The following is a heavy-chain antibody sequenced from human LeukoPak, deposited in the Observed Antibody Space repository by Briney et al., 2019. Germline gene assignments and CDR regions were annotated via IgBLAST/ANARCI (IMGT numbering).Heavy chain of an antibody. D-gene: IGHD6-25*01. J-gene: IGHJ6*02. CDR3: ARVSAKNYGMDV. V-gene: IGHV3-53*04. CDR1: GFTFSSYA. Sequence: GGSLRLSCAASGFTFSSYAMSWVRQAPGKGLEWVSVIYSGGSTYYADSVKGRFTISRHNSKNTLYLQMNSLRAEDTAVYYCARVSAKNYGMDVWGQGTTVTVSS. CDR2: IYSGGST.